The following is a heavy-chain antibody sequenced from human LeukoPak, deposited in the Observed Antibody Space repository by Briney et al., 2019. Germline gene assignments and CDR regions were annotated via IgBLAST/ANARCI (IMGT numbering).Heavy chain of an antibody. CDR3: ARAYCSSTSCYRFDY. CDR2: IIPILGIA. J-gene: IGHJ4*02. D-gene: IGHD2-2*02. V-gene: IGHV1-69*04. CDR1: GGTFSSYA. Sequence: SVKVSCKASGGTFSSYAISWVRQAPGQGLEWMGRIIPILGIANYAQKFQGRGTITADKATSTAYMELSSLRSEDTAVYYCARAYCSSTSCYRFDYWGQGTLVTVSS.